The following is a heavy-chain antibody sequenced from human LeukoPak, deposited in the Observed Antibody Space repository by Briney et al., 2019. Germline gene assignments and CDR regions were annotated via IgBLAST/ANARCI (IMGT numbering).Heavy chain of an antibody. D-gene: IGHD3-22*01. J-gene: IGHJ4*02. V-gene: IGHV3-11*01. CDR2: ISSSGSTI. CDR3: AREASGYQYYFDY. Sequence: GGSLRLSCAASGFTFRDYYMSWIRQAPGKGLEWVSYISSSGSTIHYADSVKGRFTISRDNAKNSLYLQMNSLRAEDTAVYYCAREASGYQYYFDYWGQGTLVTVSS. CDR1: GFTFRDYY.